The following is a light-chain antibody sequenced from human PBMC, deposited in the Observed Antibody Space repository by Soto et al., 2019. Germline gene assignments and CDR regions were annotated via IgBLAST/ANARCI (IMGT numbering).Light chain of an antibody. CDR1: SGDVGSYNL. V-gene: IGLV2-23*01. Sequence: QSALTQPASVSGSPGQSNTISCTGTSGDVGSYNLVSWYQQYPGKAPKLIIYEGTKRPSGVSPRFSGSKSDNTASLTISELQAEDEADYYCCSYVPIHTPFGGGTKVTVL. CDR2: EGT. CDR3: CSYVPIHTP. J-gene: IGLJ2*01.